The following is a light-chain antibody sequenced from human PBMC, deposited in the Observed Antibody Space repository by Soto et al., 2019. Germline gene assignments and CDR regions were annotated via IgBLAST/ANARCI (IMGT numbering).Light chain of an antibody. CDR2: DVS. CDR3: SSYTSGSHYV. Sequence: QSALTQPASVSGSPGQSITISCTGTSSDVGGYKFVSWYQQHPGKAPKCIIYDVSIRPSGVSNRFSGSKSGNTASLTISGLQAEDEADYYCSSYTSGSHYVFGTGTKLTVL. J-gene: IGLJ1*01. V-gene: IGLV2-14*01. CDR1: SSDVGGYKF.